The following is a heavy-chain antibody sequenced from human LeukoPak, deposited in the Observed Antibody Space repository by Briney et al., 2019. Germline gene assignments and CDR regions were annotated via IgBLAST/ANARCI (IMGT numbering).Heavy chain of an antibody. Sequence: HPGGSLRLSCAASGFTFSTYAMHWVRQAPGKGLEWVALISYDGNNKYYADSVKGRFTISRDNSKNTLYLQMSSLRAEDTAVYYCARGDPCSGGSCHYFFYGMDVWGQGTTVTVSS. V-gene: IGHV3-30*04. D-gene: IGHD2-15*01. CDR3: ARGDPCSGGSCHYFFYGMDV. J-gene: IGHJ6*02. CDR1: GFTFSTYA. CDR2: ISYDGNNK.